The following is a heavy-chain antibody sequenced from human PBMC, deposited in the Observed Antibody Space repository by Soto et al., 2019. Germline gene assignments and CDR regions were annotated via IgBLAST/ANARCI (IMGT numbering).Heavy chain of an antibody. CDR3: ARSQSSSSSLDIYYYYYYGMDV. Sequence: QVQLVQSGAEVKKPGSSVKVSCKASGGTFSSYAISWVRQAPGQGLEWMGGIIPISDTTNYAQKFQGRVTITADESTSIAYMELSSLRSEDTAVYYCARSQSSSSSLDIYYYYYYGMDVWGQGTTVTVSS. CDR1: GGTFSSYA. V-gene: IGHV1-69*01. J-gene: IGHJ6*02. CDR2: IIPISDTT. D-gene: IGHD6-13*01.